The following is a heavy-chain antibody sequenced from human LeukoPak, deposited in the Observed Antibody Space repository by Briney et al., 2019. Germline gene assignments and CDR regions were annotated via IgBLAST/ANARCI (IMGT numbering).Heavy chain of an antibody. V-gene: IGHV3-23*01. CDR1: GFAFSTFA. CDR3: AKGVGTNKGGYYFDY. D-gene: IGHD1-26*01. CDR2: ISGSGGST. J-gene: IGHJ4*02. Sequence: GGSLRLSCAASGFAFSTFAMSWVRQAPGKGLDWVSSISGSGGSTYYADSVKGRFTISRDSSKNTLYLQMNSLRAEDTVVYYCAKGVGTNKGGYYFDYWGQGTPVTVSS.